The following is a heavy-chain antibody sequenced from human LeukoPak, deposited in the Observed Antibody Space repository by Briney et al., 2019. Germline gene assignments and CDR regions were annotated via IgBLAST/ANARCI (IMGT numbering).Heavy chain of an antibody. Sequence: GGSLRLSCAASGFTFSSYGMHWVRQAPGKGLEWVAFIRYDGSNKCYADSVKGRFTISRDNAKNSLYLQMNSLRAEDTAVYYCARYRGVIPKNYFDYWGQGTLVTVSS. CDR3: ARYRGVIPKNYFDY. J-gene: IGHJ4*02. CDR1: GFTFSSYG. D-gene: IGHD3-10*01. V-gene: IGHV3-30*02. CDR2: IRYDGSNK.